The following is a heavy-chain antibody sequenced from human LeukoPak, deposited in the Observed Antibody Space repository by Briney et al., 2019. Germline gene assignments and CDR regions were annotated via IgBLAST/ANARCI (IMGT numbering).Heavy chain of an antibody. D-gene: IGHD5-18*01. V-gene: IGHV4-30-4*08. CDR3: VRGRDTAMGS. J-gene: IGHJ4*02. CDR2: IYYSGST. CDR1: GGSISSGDYY. Sequence: PSETLSLTCTVSGGSISSGDYYWSWIRQPPGKGLEWIGYIYYSGSTYYNPSLKSRVTISVDTSKNQFSLQLNSVTPEDTAVYYCVRGRDTAMGSWGQGTLVTVSS.